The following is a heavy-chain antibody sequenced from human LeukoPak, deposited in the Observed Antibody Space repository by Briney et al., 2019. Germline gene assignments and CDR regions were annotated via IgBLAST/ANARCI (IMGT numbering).Heavy chain of an antibody. Sequence: QPGRSLRLSCAASGFTFDDYAMDWVRQAPGKGLEWVSGISWNSGSIGYADSVKGRFTISRDNAKNSLYLQMNSLRAEDTALYYCAKGSIFGVVTNFDYWGQGTLVTVSS. J-gene: IGHJ4*02. CDR3: AKGSIFGVVTNFDY. CDR2: ISWNSGSI. D-gene: IGHD3-3*01. V-gene: IGHV3-9*01. CDR1: GFTFDDYA.